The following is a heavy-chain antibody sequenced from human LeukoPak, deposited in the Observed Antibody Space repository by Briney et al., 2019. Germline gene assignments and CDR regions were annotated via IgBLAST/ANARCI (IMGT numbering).Heavy chain of an antibody. Sequence: GGSLRLSCAASGFTFSSYAMSWVRQAPGKGLEWVSAISGSGGSTYYADSVKGRFPISRDNSKNTLYLQMNSLRAEDTAVYYCAKGRSGRPNTYDYWGQGTLVTVSS. CDR3: AKGRSGRPNTYDY. CDR1: GFTFSSYA. CDR2: ISGSGGST. V-gene: IGHV3-23*01. D-gene: IGHD3-3*01. J-gene: IGHJ4*02.